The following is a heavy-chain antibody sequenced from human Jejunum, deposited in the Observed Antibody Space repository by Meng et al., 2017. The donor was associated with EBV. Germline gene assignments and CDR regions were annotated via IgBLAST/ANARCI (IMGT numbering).Heavy chain of an antibody. J-gene: IGHJ4*02. CDR2: VSDYGST. D-gene: IGHD3-22*01. CDR1: GGSVSSGSYY. V-gene: IGHV4-61*01. Sequence: QGERQQSGPGLVKPSETLSLTCAVSGGSVSSGSYYWSWIRQPPGKGLEWIGFVSDYGSTRYNSSLKSRITISADTSKNQFSLKLTSVTPADTAIYYCARDFSSGYFAYWGQGTLVTVSS. CDR3: ARDFSSGYFAY.